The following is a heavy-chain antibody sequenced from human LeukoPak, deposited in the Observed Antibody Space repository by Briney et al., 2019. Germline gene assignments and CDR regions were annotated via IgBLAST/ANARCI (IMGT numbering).Heavy chain of an antibody. CDR2: IYHSGST. D-gene: IGHD4-17*01. J-gene: IGHJ3*02. CDR1: GYSISSGYY. V-gene: IGHV4-38-2*02. Sequence: PSETLSLTCTVSGYSISSGYYWGWIRQTPGKGLEWIGSIYHSGSTYYNPSLKSRVTISVDTSKNQFSLKLSSVTAADTAVYYCARADDYGEGTDAFDIWGQGTMLTVSS. CDR3: ARADDYGEGTDAFDI.